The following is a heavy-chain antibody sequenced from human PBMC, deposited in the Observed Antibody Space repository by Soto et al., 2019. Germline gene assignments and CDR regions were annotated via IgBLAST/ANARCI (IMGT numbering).Heavy chain of an antibody. Sequence: GGSLRLSCAASGFTFSSYAMSWVRQAPGKGLEWVSAISGSGGSTYYADSVKGRFTISRDNSKNTLYLQMNSLRAEDTAVYYCAKDGGYCSSTSCYGSNWFDPWGQGTLVTVSS. CDR3: AKDGGYCSSTSCYGSNWFDP. V-gene: IGHV3-23*01. D-gene: IGHD2-2*01. J-gene: IGHJ5*02. CDR2: ISGSGGST. CDR1: GFTFSSYA.